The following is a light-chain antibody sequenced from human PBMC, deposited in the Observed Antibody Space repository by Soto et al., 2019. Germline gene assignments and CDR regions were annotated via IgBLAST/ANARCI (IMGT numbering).Light chain of an antibody. V-gene: IGKV1-39*01. CDR1: QRISSY. CDR2: AAY. Sequence: DIQMTQSPSSLSASVGDRVTITCRASQRISSYLYWYQQKPGKAPKLMVFAAYSLQSGVPSRFSGSGSGTDFTLTISSLQPEDFATYYCQQSYSTPPTLGGGTKVDIK. CDR3: QQSYSTPPT. J-gene: IGKJ4*02.